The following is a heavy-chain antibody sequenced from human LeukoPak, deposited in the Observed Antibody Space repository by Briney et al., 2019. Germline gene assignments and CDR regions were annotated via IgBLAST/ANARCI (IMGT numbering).Heavy chain of an antibody. CDR1: GFTVSSNY. CDR2: IYSGGST. D-gene: IGHD3-10*01. V-gene: IGHV3-53*01. J-gene: IGHJ6*02. Sequence: PGGSLRLSCAASGFTVSSNYMSWVRQAPGKGLEWVSVIYSGGSTYYADSVKGRFTISRDNSKNTLYLQMNSLRAEDTAAYYCARDEYYYGSGSYSHYYYGMDVWGQGTTVTVSS. CDR3: ARDEYYYGSGSYSHYYYGMDV.